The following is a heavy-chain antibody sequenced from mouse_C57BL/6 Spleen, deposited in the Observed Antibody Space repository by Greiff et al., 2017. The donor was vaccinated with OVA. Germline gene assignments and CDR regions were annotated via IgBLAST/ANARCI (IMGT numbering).Heavy chain of an antibody. CDR3: ARVTTDYAMDY. Sequence: DVQLQQSGPELVKPGASVKISCKASGYSFTGYYMNWVKQSPEKSLEWIGEINPSTGGTTYNQKFKAKATLTVDKSSSTAYMQLKSLTSEDSAVYYCARVTTDYAMDYWGQGTSVTVSS. D-gene: IGHD2-2*01. V-gene: IGHV1-42*01. CDR2: INPSTGGT. CDR1: GYSFTGYY. J-gene: IGHJ4*01.